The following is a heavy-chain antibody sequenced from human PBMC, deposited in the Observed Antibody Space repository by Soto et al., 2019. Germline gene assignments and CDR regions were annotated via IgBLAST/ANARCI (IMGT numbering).Heavy chain of an antibody. Sequence: GGSLRLSCAASGFTFSSYAMSWVRQAPGKGLEWVSSISSTTNYIYYGDSMKGRFTISRDNAKNSLYLEMNSLRAEDTAVYYCARESEDLTSNFDYWGQGTLVTAPQ. V-gene: IGHV3-21*06. CDR1: GFTFSSYA. CDR2: ISSTTNYI. J-gene: IGHJ4*02. CDR3: ARESEDLTSNFDY.